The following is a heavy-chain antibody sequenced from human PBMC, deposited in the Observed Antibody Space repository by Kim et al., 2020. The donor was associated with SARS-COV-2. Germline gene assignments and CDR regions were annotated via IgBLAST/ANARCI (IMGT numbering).Heavy chain of an antibody. Sequence: YKVDSVKGRFTISRDYAKNSLYLQMNRLRAEDTAVYYCASLTTVIPFFDYWGQGTLVTVSS. CDR3: ASLTTVIPFFDY. J-gene: IGHJ4*02. V-gene: IGHV3-7*01. D-gene: IGHD4-17*01.